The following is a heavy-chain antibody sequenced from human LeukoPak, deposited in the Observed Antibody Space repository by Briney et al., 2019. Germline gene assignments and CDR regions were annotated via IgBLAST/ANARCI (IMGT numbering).Heavy chain of an antibody. Sequence: SETLSLTCTVSGGSISSYYWSWIRQPPGKGLEWIGYIYYSGSTNYNPSLKSRVTISVDTSKNQFSLKLSSVTAADTAVYYCASSLVYYGMAVWGQGTTVTVSS. CDR1: GGSISSYY. CDR2: IYYSGST. CDR3: ASSLVYYGMAV. V-gene: IGHV4-59*08. J-gene: IGHJ6*02.